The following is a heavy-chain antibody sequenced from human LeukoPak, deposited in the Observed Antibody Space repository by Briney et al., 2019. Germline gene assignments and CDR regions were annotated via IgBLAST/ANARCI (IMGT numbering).Heavy chain of an antibody. J-gene: IGHJ6*03. CDR3: ASTTRLTCPVEDRLVAASSYYYYYMDV. CDR1: GGTFSSYA. Sequence: ASVKVSCKASGGTFSSYAISWVRQAPGQGLERMGGIIPIFGTANYAQKFQGRVTITTDESTSAAYMELSSLRSEDTAVYYCASTTRLTCPVEDRLVAASSYYYYYMDVWGKGTTVTVSS. CDR2: IIPIFGTA. D-gene: IGHD3-9*01. V-gene: IGHV1-69*05.